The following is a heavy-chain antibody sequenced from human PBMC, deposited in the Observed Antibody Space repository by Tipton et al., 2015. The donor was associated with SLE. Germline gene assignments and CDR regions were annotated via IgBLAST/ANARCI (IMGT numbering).Heavy chain of an antibody. Sequence: TLSLTCTVSGGSISSGSYYWSWIRQPAGKGLEWIGRIYTSGSTTYNPSLESRFTISVDTSNNQFSLRLNSATAADTAVYFCARSPSILPAASDVFDIWGQGTVVTVSS. CDR3: ARSPSILPAASDVFDI. V-gene: IGHV4-61*02. CDR1: GGSISSGSYY. D-gene: IGHD2-15*01. CDR2: IYTSGST. J-gene: IGHJ3*02.